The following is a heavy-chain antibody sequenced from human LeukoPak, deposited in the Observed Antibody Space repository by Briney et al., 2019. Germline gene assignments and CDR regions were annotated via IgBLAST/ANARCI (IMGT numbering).Heavy chain of an antibody. CDR3: AREVVVITHFDY. J-gene: IGHJ4*02. D-gene: IGHD3-22*01. CDR2: INHSGST. Sequence: SQTLSLTCTVSGGSISSGDYYWSWIRQPPGKGLEWIGEINHSGSTNYNPSLKSRVTISVDTSKNQFSLKLSSVTAADTAVYYCAREVVVITHFDYWGQGTLVTVSS. CDR1: GGSISSGDYY. V-gene: IGHV4-30-4*08.